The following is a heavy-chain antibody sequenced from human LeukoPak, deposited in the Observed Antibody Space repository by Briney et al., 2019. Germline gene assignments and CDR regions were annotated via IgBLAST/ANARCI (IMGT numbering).Heavy chain of an antibody. Sequence: SVKVSCKASGGTFSSYAISWVRQAPGQGLEWMGRIIPILGIANYAQKFQGRVTITADKSTSTAYMELSSLRSEDTAVYYCARVNDYVWGRVIDQNWFDPWGQGTLVTVSS. D-gene: IGHD3-16*01. J-gene: IGHJ5*02. CDR2: IIPILGIA. V-gene: IGHV1-69*04. CDR1: GGTFSSYA. CDR3: ARVNDYVWGRVIDQNWFDP.